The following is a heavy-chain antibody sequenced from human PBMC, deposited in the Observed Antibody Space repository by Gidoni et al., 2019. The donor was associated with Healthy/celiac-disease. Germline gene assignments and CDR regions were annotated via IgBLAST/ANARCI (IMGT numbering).Heavy chain of an antibody. Sequence: EVQLVESGGGLVQPGRSLRLSCAASGFTFDDYAMHWVRQAPGKGLEWVSGISWNSGSIGYADSVKGRFTISRDNAKNSLYLQMNSLRAEDTALYYCAKGRYYDSSGYFDYWGQGTLVTVSS. CDR1: GFTFDDYA. D-gene: IGHD3-22*01. J-gene: IGHJ4*02. CDR2: ISWNSGSI. V-gene: IGHV3-9*01. CDR3: AKGRYYDSSGYFDY.